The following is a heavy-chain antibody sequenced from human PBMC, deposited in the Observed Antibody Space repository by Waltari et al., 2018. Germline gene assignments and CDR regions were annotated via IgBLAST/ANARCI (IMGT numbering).Heavy chain of an antibody. J-gene: IGHJ5*02. CDR3: ARDPRRAWFDP. V-gene: IGHV4-38-2*02. CDR1: GYSISSGYY. CDR2: IYHSGST. Sequence: QVQLQESGPGLVKPSETLSLTCTVSGYSISSGYYWGWIRQPPGKGLEWIGSIYHSGSTYYNPSLKSRVTISVDTSKNQFSLKLSSVTAADTAVYYCARDPRRAWFDPWGQGTLVTVSS.